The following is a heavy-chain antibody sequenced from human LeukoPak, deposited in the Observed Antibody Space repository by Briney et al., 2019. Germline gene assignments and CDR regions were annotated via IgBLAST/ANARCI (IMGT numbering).Heavy chain of an antibody. CDR1: GGSISSSSYY. CDR2: IYYTKNT. CDR3: ASPRGFSYGYFDY. J-gene: IGHJ4*02. V-gene: IGHV4-39*01. D-gene: IGHD5-18*01. Sequence: PSETLSLTCTVSGGSISSSSYYWGWIRQPPGKGLEWIGSIYYTKNTYYNPSLESRVTISADTSKNQFSLTLGSVSATDTAVYYCASPRGFSYGYFDYWGQGTLVTVSS.